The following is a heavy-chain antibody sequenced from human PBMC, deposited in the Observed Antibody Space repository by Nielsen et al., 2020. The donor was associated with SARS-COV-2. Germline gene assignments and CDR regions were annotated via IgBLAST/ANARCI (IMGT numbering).Heavy chain of an antibody. D-gene: IGHD3-10*01. CDR1: GGSISTYY. CDR3: AKARSIRTRDLFYF. V-gene: IGHV4-59*01. CDR2: IYYSGST. Sequence: SETLSLTCTVSGGSISTYYWSWIRQPPGKGLEWIGYIYYSGSTNYNPSLKSRVTISVDTSKNQFSLKLNSAAAADTAVYYCAKARSIRTRDLFYFWGQGSLVSVSA. J-gene: IGHJ4*02.